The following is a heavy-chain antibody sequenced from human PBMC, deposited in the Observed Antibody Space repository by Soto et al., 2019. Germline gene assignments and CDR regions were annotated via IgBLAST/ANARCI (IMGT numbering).Heavy chain of an antibody. J-gene: IGHJ3*02. CDR3: ARPYYDSKPLNAFDI. V-gene: IGHV3-30-3*01. Sequence: PGGSLRLSCAASGFTFSSYAMHWVRQAPGKGLEWVAVISYDGSNKYYADSVKGRFTISRDNSKNTLYLQMNSLRAEDTAVYYCARPYYDSKPLNAFDIWGQGTMVTVSS. CDR1: GFTFSSYA. D-gene: IGHD3-22*01. CDR2: ISYDGSNK.